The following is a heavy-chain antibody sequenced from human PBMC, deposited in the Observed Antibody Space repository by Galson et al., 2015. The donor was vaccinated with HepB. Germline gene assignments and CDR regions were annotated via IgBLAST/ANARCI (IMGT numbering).Heavy chain of an antibody. CDR3: ARHRIRVESDGRWLTGPYGMDV. Sequence: QSGAEVKKPGESLRISCKGSGYSFPSYWISWVRQMPGKGLEWMGRIDPSDSYTNYSPSFQGHVTISADRSISTAYLQWSSLKASDTAMYYCARHRIRVESDGRWLTGPYGMDVWGQGTTVTVSS. D-gene: IGHD6-19*01. CDR1: GYSFPSYW. J-gene: IGHJ6*02. CDR2: IDPSDSYT. V-gene: IGHV5-10-1*01.